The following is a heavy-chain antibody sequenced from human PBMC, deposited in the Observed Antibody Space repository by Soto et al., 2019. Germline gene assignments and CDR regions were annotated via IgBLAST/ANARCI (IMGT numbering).Heavy chain of an antibody. Sequence: SETLSLTCAVSGYSISSSNWWGWIRQPPGKGLEWIGSIYYSGSTYYNPSLKSRVTISVDTSKNQFSLKLTSVTAADTAVYYCARDPAPWGQGTLVTVSS. CDR2: IYYSGST. V-gene: IGHV4-28*03. CDR1: GYSISSSNW. J-gene: IGHJ5*02. CDR3: ARDPAP.